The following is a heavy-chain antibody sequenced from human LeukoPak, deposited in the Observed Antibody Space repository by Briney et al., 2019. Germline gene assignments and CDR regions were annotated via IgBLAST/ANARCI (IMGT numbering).Heavy chain of an antibody. Sequence: GGSLRLSCAASGFTVSSNYMSWVRQAPGKGLEWVSVIYSGGSTYYADSVKGRFTISRDNSKNTLYLQMNSLSAEDTAVYYWARDRAAATKWTYYYYYMDVWGKGTTVTVSS. CDR1: GFTVSSNY. V-gene: IGHV3-53*01. J-gene: IGHJ6*03. D-gene: IGHD2-15*01. CDR3: ARDRAAATKWTYYYYYMDV. CDR2: IYSGGST.